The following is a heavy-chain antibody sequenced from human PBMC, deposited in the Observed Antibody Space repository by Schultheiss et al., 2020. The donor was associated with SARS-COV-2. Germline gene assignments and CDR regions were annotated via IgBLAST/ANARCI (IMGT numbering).Heavy chain of an antibody. CDR1: GFTFDDYA. CDR3: ARDGHSSSSRGYYYGMDV. D-gene: IGHD6-6*01. CDR2: ISWNSGSI. V-gene: IGHV3-9*01. J-gene: IGHJ6*02. Sequence: GGSLRLSCAASGFTFDDYAMHWVRQAPGKGLEWVSGISWNSGSIGYADSVKGRFTISRDNAKNSLYLQMNSLRAEDTAVYYCARDGHSSSSRGYYYGMDVWGQGTTVTVSS.